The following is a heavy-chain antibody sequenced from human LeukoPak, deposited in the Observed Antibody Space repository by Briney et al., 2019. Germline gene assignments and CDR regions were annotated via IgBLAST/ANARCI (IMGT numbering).Heavy chain of an antibody. CDR1: GFTFSSYG. CDR2: ISGSGST. CDR3: AKSGGNVKGY. D-gene: IGHD4-23*01. V-gene: IGHV3-23*01. J-gene: IGHJ4*02. Sequence: GGTLRLSCAASGFTFSSYGMSWVRQAPGKGLEWVSAISGSGSTYYADSVKGRFTISRDNSKNTLYLQMNNPRAEDTAVYYCAKSGGNVKGYWGQGTLVTVSS.